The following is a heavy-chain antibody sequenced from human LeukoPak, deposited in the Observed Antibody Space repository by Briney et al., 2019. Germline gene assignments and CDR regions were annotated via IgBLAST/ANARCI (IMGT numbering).Heavy chain of an antibody. CDR1: GYTFTSYG. V-gene: IGHV1-18*01. Sequence: ASVKVSCKASGYTFTSYGISWVRQAPGQGLEWMGWISAYNGNTNYAQKLQGRVTMTTDTSTSTAYMELRSLRSDDAAVYYCARGNKGSGWYRSWFDPWGQGTLVTVSS. CDR2: ISAYNGNT. J-gene: IGHJ5*02. D-gene: IGHD6-19*01. CDR3: ARGNKGSGWYRSWFDP.